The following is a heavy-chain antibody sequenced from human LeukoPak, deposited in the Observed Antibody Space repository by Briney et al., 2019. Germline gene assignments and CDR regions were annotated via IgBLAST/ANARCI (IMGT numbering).Heavy chain of an antibody. J-gene: IGHJ4*02. CDR3: AKDGEYYYDSSGPFDY. Sequence: GGSLRLSCAASGFTFSNSWMHWVRQTPGKGPVWVSCINTDGNIMRYADSVKGRFTISRDNAKNTLYLQMNSLRAEDTAVYYCAKDGEYYYDSSGPFDYWGQGTLVTVSS. CDR2: INTDGNIM. V-gene: IGHV3-74*01. D-gene: IGHD3-22*01. CDR1: GFTFSNSW.